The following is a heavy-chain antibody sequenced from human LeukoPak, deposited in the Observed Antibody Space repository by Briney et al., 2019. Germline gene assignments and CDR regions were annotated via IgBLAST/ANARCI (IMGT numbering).Heavy chain of an antibody. Sequence: GGSLRLSCAASGFTFSSYSMNWVRQAPGKGLEWASYISSSSSTIYYADSVKGRLTISRDNAKNSLYLQMNSLRAEDTAVYYCARGYNDSSGYYDAFDIWGQGTMVTVSS. D-gene: IGHD3-22*01. CDR3: ARGYNDSSGYYDAFDI. CDR1: GFTFSSYS. CDR2: ISSSSSTI. V-gene: IGHV3-48*01. J-gene: IGHJ3*02.